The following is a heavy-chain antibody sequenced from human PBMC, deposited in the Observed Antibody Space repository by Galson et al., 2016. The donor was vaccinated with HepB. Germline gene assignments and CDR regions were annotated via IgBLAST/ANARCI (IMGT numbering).Heavy chain of an antibody. V-gene: IGHV3-43*01. CDR2: ISWDGGST. J-gene: IGHJ6*02. D-gene: IGHD3-3*01. CDR3: AKDRRSGRTDYYYYTYYYYYGMDV. CDR1: GFTLDDYT. Sequence: SLRLSCAASGFTLDDYTMHWVRQAPGKGLEWVSLISWDGGSTYYVDSVKGRFTISRDNSKNSLYLQMNSLRTEDTALYYCAKDRRSGRTDYYYYTYYYYYGMDVWGQGTTVTVSS.